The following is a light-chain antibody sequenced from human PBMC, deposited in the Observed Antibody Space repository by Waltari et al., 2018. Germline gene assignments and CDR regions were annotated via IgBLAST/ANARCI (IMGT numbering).Light chain of an antibody. V-gene: IGLV1-44*01. Sequence: QSVLTQPPSASGTPGQRVTISCSGSSSNIGREPVNWYQQFPGPAPKLLIYSNNQRRSGVPDRFSGSKSGTSASLAITGLQSEDEADYYCAAWDDSLNGVVFGGGTKLTVL. CDR2: SNN. CDR1: SSNIGREP. J-gene: IGLJ3*02. CDR3: AAWDDSLNGVV.